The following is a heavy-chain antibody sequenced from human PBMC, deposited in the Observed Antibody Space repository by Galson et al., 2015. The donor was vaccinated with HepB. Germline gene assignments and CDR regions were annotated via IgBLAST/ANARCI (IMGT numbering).Heavy chain of an antibody. CDR1: GDSVSSNSVA. Sequence: CAISGDSVSSNSVAWNWIRQSPSRGLEWLGRTYYRSKWYNDYAVSVKGRITIKPDTSKNQFSLQLNSLTPEDTAVYYCTRDRPGVAGCFGSWGQGTLVTVSS. D-gene: IGHD6-19*01. V-gene: IGHV6-1*01. CDR2: TYYRSKWYN. CDR3: TRDRPGVAGCFGS. J-gene: IGHJ4*02.